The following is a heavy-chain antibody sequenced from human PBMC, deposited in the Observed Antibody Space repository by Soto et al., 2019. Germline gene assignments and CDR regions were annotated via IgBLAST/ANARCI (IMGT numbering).Heavy chain of an antibody. J-gene: IGHJ6*02. V-gene: IGHV1-69*12. Sequence: QVQLVQSGAEVKKPGSSVKVSCKASGGTFSSYAISWVRQAPGQGLEWMGGIIPIFGTANYAQKFQGRVTINADESTSTAYMELSSLRSEDTAVYYCARASVVVAATQTYYYGMDVWGQGTTVTVSS. CDR3: ARASVVVAATQTYYYGMDV. CDR2: IIPIFGTA. D-gene: IGHD2-15*01. CDR1: GGTFSSYA.